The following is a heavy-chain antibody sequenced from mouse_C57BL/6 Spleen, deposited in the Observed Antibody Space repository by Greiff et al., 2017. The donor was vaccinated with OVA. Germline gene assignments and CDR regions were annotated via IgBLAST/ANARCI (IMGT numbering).Heavy chain of an antibody. Sequence: VHVKQSGPELVKPGASVKIPCKASGYTFTDYNMDWVKQSHGKSLEWIGDINPNNGGTIYNQKFKGKATLTVDKSSSTAYMELRSLTSEDTAVYYCARGIYYGTPRYFDVWGTGTTVTVSS. D-gene: IGHD2-1*01. CDR2: INPNNGGT. CDR3: ARGIYYGTPRYFDV. J-gene: IGHJ1*03. CDR1: GYTFTDYN. V-gene: IGHV1-18*01.